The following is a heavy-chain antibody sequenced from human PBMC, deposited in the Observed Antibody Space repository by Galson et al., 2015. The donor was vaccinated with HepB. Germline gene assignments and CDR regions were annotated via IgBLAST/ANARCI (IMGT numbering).Heavy chain of an antibody. CDR2: IKQDGSEK. J-gene: IGHJ3*02. CDR1: GFSFSDFY. V-gene: IGHV3-7*01. Sequence: SLRLSCAASGFSFSDFYMSWIRQTPGKGLEWVANIKQDGSEKHYVDSVKGRFTISRDNVKNSLYLQMSTLRAEDTAVYYCARAIYGDWGSDAFDIWGQGTMVTVSS. D-gene: IGHD4-17*01. CDR3: ARAIYGDWGSDAFDI.